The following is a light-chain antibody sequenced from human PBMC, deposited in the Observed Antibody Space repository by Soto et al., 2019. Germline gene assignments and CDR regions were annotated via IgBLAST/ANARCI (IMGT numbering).Light chain of an antibody. CDR3: SSHAGSSAFYV. Sequence: QSVLTQPASVSGSPGQSITISCTGTSSDIGAYDYVSWYQQYPGRVPKLLIHEVTNRPSGVSDRFSGSKSGNTASLTISGLQTEDEADYYCSSHAGSSAFYVLGTGTKVTVL. J-gene: IGLJ1*01. CDR2: EVT. V-gene: IGLV2-14*01. CDR1: SSDIGAYDY.